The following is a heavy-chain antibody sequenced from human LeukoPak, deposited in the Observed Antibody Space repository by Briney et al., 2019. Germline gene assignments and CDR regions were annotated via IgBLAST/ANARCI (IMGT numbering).Heavy chain of an antibody. D-gene: IGHD3-22*01. V-gene: IGHV6-1*01. CDR2: TYYRSKWYN. CDR1: GDSVSSNSAA. J-gene: IGHJ4*02. Sequence: SQTLSLTCAISGDSVSSNSAAWNWIRQSPSRGLEWLGRTYYRSKWYNDYAVPVKSRITINPDTSKNQFSLQLNSVTPEDTAVYYCAIQNYYDSSGYYCWGQGTLVTVSS. CDR3: AIQNYYDSSGYYC.